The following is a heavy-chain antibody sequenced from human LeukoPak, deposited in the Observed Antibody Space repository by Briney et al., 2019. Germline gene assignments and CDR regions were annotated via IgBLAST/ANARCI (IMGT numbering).Heavy chain of an antibody. CDR3: ARGYCSGNSCRLFDY. CDR2: VTWNAGST. V-gene: IGHV3-20*04. D-gene: IGHD2-15*01. J-gene: IGHJ4*02. Sequence: PGGSLRLYCAASGYTFDDYGMAWVRQAPGKGLEWVSGVTWNAGSTGYADSVKGRFTISRDNAKSSLYLQMNSLRAEDTALYYCARGYCSGNSCRLFDYWGQGTLVTVSS. CDR1: GYTFDDYG.